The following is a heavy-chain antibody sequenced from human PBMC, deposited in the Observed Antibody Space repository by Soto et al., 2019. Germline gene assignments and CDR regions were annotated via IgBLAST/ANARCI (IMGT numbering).Heavy chain of an antibody. D-gene: IGHD1-26*01. CDR1: GFTCSDYY. Sequence: QVQLVESGGGLVKPGGSLRLSCAASGFTCSDYYMSWIRQAPGKGLEWVSYISSSSSYTNYADSVKGPFTISRDNAKNSLYLQMNSLRAEDTAVYYCAGGGSYYEIDYWGQGTLVTVSS. CDR3: AGGGSYYEIDY. J-gene: IGHJ4*02. CDR2: ISSSSSYT. V-gene: IGHV3-11*06.